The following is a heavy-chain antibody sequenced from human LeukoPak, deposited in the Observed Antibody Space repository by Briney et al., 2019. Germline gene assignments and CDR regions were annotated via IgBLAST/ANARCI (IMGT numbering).Heavy chain of an antibody. J-gene: IGHJ6*02. CDR1: GFIFTNYG. CDR2: ISYDGSNK. CDR3: AKASIYVYYGMDV. D-gene: IGHD3-16*02. Sequence: PGGSLRLSCAASGFIFTNYGMHWVRQAPGKGLEWVAVISYDGSNKYYVDSVKGRFTISRDNSKNTLSLQMSSLRAEDTAVYYCAKASIYVYYGMDVWGQGTTVIVSS. V-gene: IGHV3-30*18.